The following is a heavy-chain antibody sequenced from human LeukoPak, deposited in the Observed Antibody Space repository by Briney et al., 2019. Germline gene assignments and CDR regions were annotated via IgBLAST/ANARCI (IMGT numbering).Heavy chain of an antibody. J-gene: IGHJ4*02. CDR2: ISSSGSTI. D-gene: IGHD5-12*01. CDR1: GFTFGSYE. Sequence: GGSLRLSCAASGFTFGSYEMNWVRQAPGKGLEWVSYISSSGSTIYYADSVKGRFTISRDNAKNSLYLQINSLGAEDTAVYYCARASAVATSPFDYWGQGTLVTVSS. V-gene: IGHV3-48*03. CDR3: ARASAVATSPFDY.